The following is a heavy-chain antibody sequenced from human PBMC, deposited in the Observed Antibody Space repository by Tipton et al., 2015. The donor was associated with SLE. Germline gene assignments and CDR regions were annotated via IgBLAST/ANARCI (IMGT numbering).Heavy chain of an antibody. D-gene: IGHD6-19*01. CDR2: IYYSGST. J-gene: IGHJ4*02. CDR3: ARVTGHSSGWYGWVDY. Sequence: TLSLTCAVSGVSLSSSSPYWGWIRQPPGKGLEWIGSIYYSGSTYYNPSLKSRVTISVDTSKNQFSLKLSSVTAADTAVYYCARVTGHSSGWYGWVDYWGQGTLVTVSS. V-gene: IGHV4-39*07. CDR1: GVSLSSSSPY.